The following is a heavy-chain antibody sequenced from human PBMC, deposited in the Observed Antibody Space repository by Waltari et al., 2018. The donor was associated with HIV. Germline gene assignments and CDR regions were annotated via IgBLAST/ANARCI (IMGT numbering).Heavy chain of an antibody. CDR2: ISWNSSSI. D-gene: IGHD3-22*01. J-gene: IGHJ3*02. CDR1: GFTFDDYA. CDR3: AKALYDSSGYYDDAFDI. Sequence: EVQLVESGGGLVQPGRSLRLSCAASGFTFDDYAMHWVRQAPGKGLEGVSGISWNSSSIGYADSVKGRFTISRDNAKNSLYLQMNSLRAEDTALYYCAKALYDSSGYYDDAFDIWGQGTMVTVSS. V-gene: IGHV3-9*01.